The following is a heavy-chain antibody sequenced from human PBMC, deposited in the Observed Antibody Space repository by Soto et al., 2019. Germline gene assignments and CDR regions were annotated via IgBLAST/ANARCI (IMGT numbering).Heavy chain of an antibody. CDR1: GYSFTDYW. D-gene: IGHD3-16*01. CDR3: ARLNSKGEQLRLVY. Sequence: GESLKISCQASGYSFTDYWIGWVRQMPGKGLEWMGIIYPGDSDIRYSPSFQGQVTISADKSISTTYLQWSSLKASVSAIYYCARLNSKGEQLRLVYWGQGILVTVSS. CDR2: IYPGDSDI. J-gene: IGHJ4*02. V-gene: IGHV5-51*01.